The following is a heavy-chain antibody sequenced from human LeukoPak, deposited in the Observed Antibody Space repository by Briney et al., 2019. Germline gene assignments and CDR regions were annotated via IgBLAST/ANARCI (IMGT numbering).Heavy chain of an antibody. V-gene: IGHV1-24*01. Sequence: ASVKVSCKVSGYTLTELSMHWVRQAPGKGLEWMGGFDPEDGETIYAQKFQGRVTMTEDTSTGTAYMELSSLRSEDTAVYYCATGYYDSSGYQYYYYGMDVWGQGTTVTVSS. CDR1: GYTLTELS. CDR2: FDPEDGET. D-gene: IGHD3-22*01. J-gene: IGHJ6*02. CDR3: ATGYYDSSGYQYYYYGMDV.